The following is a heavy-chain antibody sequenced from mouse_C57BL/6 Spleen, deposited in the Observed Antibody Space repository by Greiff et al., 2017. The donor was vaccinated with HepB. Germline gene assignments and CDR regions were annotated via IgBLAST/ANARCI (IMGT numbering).Heavy chain of an antibody. J-gene: IGHJ4*01. V-gene: IGHV5-9-1*02. CDR1: GFTFSSYA. Sequence: EVMLVESGEGLVKPGGSLKLSCAASGFTFSSYAMSWVRQTPEKRLEWVAYISSGGDYIYYADTVKGRFTISRDNARNTLYLQMSSLKSEDTAMYYCTRDGYYGGVDYWGQGTSVTVSS. CDR2: ISSGGDYI. D-gene: IGHD2-3*01. CDR3: TRDGYYGGVDY.